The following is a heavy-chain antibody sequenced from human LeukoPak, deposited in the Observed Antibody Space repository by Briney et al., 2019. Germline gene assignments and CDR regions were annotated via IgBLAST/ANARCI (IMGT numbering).Heavy chain of an antibody. CDR1: GFTISSNY. CDR3: ARDYPADY. V-gene: IGHV3-30-3*01. J-gene: IGHJ4*02. Sequence: PGGSLRLSCAASGFTISSNYMSWVRQAPGKGLEWVALISSDGSDKKYADSVKGRFTVSRDNSKNTLYLQMHSLRVEDTAVYYCARDYPADYWGQGTLVTVSS. CDR2: ISSDGSDK.